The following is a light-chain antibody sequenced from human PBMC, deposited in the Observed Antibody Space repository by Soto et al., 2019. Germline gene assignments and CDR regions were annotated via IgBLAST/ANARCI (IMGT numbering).Light chain of an antibody. J-gene: IGKJ1*01. Sequence: DIPMTQSTSTLSAPVGDRVTITCRASQSITSWLAWYQQKPRRAPRLLIYNASTLESGVPSRFSGSGSGTEFTLTISSLQTEDFATYYCQQYYSYPLTFGQGTKVDIK. CDR2: NAS. CDR1: QSITSW. CDR3: QQYYSYPLT. V-gene: IGKV1-5*03.